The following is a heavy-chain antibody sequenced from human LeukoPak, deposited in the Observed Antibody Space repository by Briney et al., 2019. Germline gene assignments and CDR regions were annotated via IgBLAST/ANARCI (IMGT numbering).Heavy chain of an antibody. CDR1: SGSISSDY. D-gene: IGHD3-16*01. J-gene: IGHJ6*03. Sequence: SETLSLTCTVSSGSISSDYWSWIRQPPGKGLEWIGRLYTSGNTNYNPSLKSRVTMSVDTSKNQLSLKLSSVTAADTAVYYCARVRSKDVWRSYGSYYYYYYMDVWGKGTTVTISS. CDR3: ARVRSKDVWRSYGSYYYYYYMDV. V-gene: IGHV4-4*07. CDR2: LYTSGNT.